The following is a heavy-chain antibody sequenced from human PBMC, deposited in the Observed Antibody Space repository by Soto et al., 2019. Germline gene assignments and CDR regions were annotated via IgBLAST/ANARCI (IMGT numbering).Heavy chain of an antibody. Sequence: PGGSLRLSCAASGFTFSSYGMHWVRQAPGKGLEWVAVIWYDGSNKYYADSVKGRFTISRDNSKNTLYLQMNSLRAEDTAVYYCARARYCTNGVCPIFDYWGQGTLVTVSS. CDR2: IWYDGSNK. J-gene: IGHJ4*02. CDR3: ARARYCTNGVCPIFDY. CDR1: GFTFSSYG. D-gene: IGHD2-8*01. V-gene: IGHV3-33*01.